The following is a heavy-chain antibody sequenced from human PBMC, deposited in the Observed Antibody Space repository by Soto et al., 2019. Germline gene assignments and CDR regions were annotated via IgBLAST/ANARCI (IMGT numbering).Heavy chain of an antibody. J-gene: IGHJ6*02. CDR3: ARVKALRNYSSSWYVYYGMDV. Sequence: ASVKVSCKASGYTFTDYYMHWVRQAPGQGLEWMGWINPNSGGTNYAQKFQGRVTMTRDTSISTAYMELSRLRSDDTAVYYCARVKALRNYSSSWYVYYGMDVWGQGTTVTVSS. CDR1: GYTFTDYY. D-gene: IGHD6-13*01. CDR2: INPNSGGT. V-gene: IGHV1-2*02.